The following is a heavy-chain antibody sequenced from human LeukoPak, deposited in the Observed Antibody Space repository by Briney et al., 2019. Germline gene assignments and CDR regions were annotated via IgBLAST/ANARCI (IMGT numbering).Heavy chain of an antibody. Sequence: SETLSLTCTVSGGSISTYYWSWIRQSPGKGLEWIGFVYYIGTTNYNPSLKSRVTISLGTSKNQSSLRLSSVTAADTAVYYCARGGNDAFDIWGQGTVVTVSS. D-gene: IGHD4-23*01. J-gene: IGHJ3*02. V-gene: IGHV4-59*12. CDR2: VYYIGTT. CDR1: GGSISTYY. CDR3: ARGGNDAFDI.